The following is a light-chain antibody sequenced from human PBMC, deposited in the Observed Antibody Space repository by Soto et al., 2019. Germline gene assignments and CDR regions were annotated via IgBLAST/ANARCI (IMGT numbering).Light chain of an antibody. Sequence: EIVLTQSPATLSLSPGERATLSCRASQSIGTSLDWYQQKPGQVPRLLIFDALDRATRMPARFSGSGSGTDFTLTISNLEPDDFAVYYCQQRSQWPLTFGGGTKVEIK. CDR2: DAL. J-gene: IGKJ4*01. CDR1: QSIGTS. CDR3: QQRSQWPLT. V-gene: IGKV3-11*01.